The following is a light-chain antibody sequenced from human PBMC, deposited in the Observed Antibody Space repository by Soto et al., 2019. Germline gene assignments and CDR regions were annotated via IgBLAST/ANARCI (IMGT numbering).Light chain of an antibody. J-gene: IGLJ3*02. CDR1: SSNIGAGYN. V-gene: IGLV1-40*01. Sequence: QSVLTQPPSVSGAPGQRVTIPCTGSSSNIGAGYNVHWYQQLPGTAPKLLIYGNSNRPSGVPDRFSGSKSGTSASLAITGLQAEDEADYYCQSYDSSLIGWVFGGGTKLTVL. CDR3: QSYDSSLIGWV. CDR2: GNS.